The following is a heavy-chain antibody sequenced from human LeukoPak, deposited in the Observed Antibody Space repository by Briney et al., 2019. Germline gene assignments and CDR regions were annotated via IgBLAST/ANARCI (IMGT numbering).Heavy chain of an antibody. D-gene: IGHD3-22*01. V-gene: IGHV3-64D*09. Sequence: GGSLRLSCSASGFTFSSFGWHWVRQAPGKGLEYVSAMSSNGGSTYYADSVKGRFTISRDNSKITLYLQMSSLRAGDTAAYYCVKDRVHDSSSYYGYGYWGQGTLVTVSS. CDR2: MSSNGGST. J-gene: IGHJ4*02. CDR3: VKDRVHDSSSYYGYGY. CDR1: GFTFSSFG.